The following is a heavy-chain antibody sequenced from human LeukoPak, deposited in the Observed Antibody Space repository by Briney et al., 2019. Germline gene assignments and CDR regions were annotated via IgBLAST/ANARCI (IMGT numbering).Heavy chain of an antibody. V-gene: IGHV3-11*01. Sequence: PGGSLRLSCAASGFTFSDYYMSWIRQAPGKGLEWVSYIGSSGSTIYYADSVKGRFTISRDNAKNSLYLQMNSLRAEDTAVYYCARDPSDYGSGSYYPDYWGQGTLVTVSS. CDR3: ARDPSDYGSGSYYPDY. CDR1: GFTFSDYY. J-gene: IGHJ4*02. CDR2: IGSSGSTI. D-gene: IGHD3-10*01.